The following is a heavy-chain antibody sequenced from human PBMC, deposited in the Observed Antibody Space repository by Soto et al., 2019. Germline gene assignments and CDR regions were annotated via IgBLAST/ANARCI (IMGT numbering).Heavy chain of an antibody. J-gene: IGHJ5*02. Sequence: ASVKVSCKASGGTFSSYAISWARQAPGQGLEWMGGFIPIFGTANYAQKFQGRVTITADESTSTAFMELGSLISMDTAVYYCARTLGSSNWFDPWGQGTLVTVSS. CDR3: ARTLGSSNWFDP. D-gene: IGHD6-13*01. CDR2: FIPIFGTA. V-gene: IGHV1-69*13. CDR1: GGTFSSYA.